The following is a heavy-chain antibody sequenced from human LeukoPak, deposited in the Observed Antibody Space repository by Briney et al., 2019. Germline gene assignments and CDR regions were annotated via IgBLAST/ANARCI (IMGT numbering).Heavy chain of an antibody. CDR2: ISGSGGST. CDR3: AKDAIAAAGPYYYYYMDV. CDR1: GFTFITYA. V-gene: IGHV3-23*01. Sequence: GGSLRLSCAASGFTFITYAMSWVRQAPGKGLEWVSAISGSGGSTYYADSVKGRFTISRDNSKNTLYLQMNSLRAEDTAVYYCAKDAIAAAGPYYYYYMDVWGKGTTVTVSS. J-gene: IGHJ6*03. D-gene: IGHD6-13*01.